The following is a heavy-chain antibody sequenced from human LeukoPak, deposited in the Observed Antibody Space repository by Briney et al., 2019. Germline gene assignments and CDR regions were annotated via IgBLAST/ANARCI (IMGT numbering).Heavy chain of an antibody. D-gene: IGHD1-26*01. J-gene: IGHJ4*02. V-gene: IGHV3-48*01. CDR2: VSSSSNAI. CDR3: ARSFYSGSYYDY. CDR1: GFTFSSYS. Sequence: PGGSLRLSCAASGFTFSSYSMNWVRQAPGKGLEWVSYVSSSSNAIYYADSVKGRFTISRDNARNSLYLQMNSLRAEDSAVYYCARSFYSGSYYDYWGQGTLVTVSS.